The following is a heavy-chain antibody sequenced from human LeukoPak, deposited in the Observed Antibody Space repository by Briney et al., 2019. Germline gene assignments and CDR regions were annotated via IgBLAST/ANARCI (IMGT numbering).Heavy chain of an antibody. Sequence: GASVKISCKASGYTFTSNHIHCVRQAPGQGLEWMGVINPSGDSTSYAQKFQGRVTMTRDTSTSTVYMELSSLRSEDTAIYYCAKLAASETGEGSWGHGTLVTVSS. CDR3: AKLAASETGEGS. CDR1: GYTFTSNH. J-gene: IGHJ5*01. D-gene: IGHD6-13*01. V-gene: IGHV1-46*01. CDR2: INPSGDST.